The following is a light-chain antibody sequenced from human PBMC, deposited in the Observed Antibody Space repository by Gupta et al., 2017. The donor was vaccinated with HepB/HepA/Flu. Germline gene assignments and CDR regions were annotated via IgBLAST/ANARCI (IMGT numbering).Light chain of an antibody. J-gene: IGLJ2*01. CDR2: SNN. CDR3: AAWDDSLNGVV. V-gene: IGLV1-44*01. CDR1: SSNIGSNT. Sequence: QSVLPQPPSASGTPGQRVTISCSGSSSNIGSNTVNWSQQLPGTAPKLLIYSNNQRPSGVPDRFSGSKSGTSASLAISGLQSEDEADYYCAAWDDSLNGVVFGGGTKLTVL.